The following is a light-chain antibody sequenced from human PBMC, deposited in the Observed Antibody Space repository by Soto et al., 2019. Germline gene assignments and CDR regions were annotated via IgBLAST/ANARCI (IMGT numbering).Light chain of an antibody. CDR2: DAS. CDR1: QSVSSSY. CDR3: QQRSNWPPLIT. V-gene: IGKV3D-20*02. J-gene: IGKJ5*01. Sequence: EIVLTQSPGTLSLSPGERATLSCRASQSVSSSYLAWYQQKPGQAPRLLIYDASNRATGIPARFSGSGSGTDFTLTISSLEPEDFAVYHCQQRSNWPPLITFGQGTRLEIK.